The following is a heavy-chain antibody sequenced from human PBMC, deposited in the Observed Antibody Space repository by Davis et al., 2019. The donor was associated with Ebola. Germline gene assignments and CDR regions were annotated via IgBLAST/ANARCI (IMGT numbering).Heavy chain of an antibody. CDR3: AKGTVPNP. D-gene: IGHD3-10*01. V-gene: IGHV3-30*18. CDR1: GFTFSSYG. J-gene: IGHJ5*02. CDR2: ISYDGSNK. Sequence: GESLKISCAASGFTFSSYGMHWVRQAPGKGLEWLAVISYDGSNKYYADSVKGRFTISRDNSKNTLYLQMNSLRAEDTAVYYCAKGTVPNPWGQGTLVTVSS.